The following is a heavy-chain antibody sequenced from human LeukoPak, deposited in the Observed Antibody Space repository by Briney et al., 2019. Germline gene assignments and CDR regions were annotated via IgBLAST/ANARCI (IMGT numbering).Heavy chain of an antibody. CDR3: ARDEWALFDY. D-gene: IGHD2-8*01. CDR2: MSSSSTTI. J-gene: IGHJ4*02. CDR1: GFTFSSYS. V-gene: IGHV3-48*01. Sequence: PGGSLRLSCAASGFTFSSYSMNWVRQAPGKGLEWVSYMSSSSTTINYADSVKGRFTISRDNAKNSLYLQMNSLRAEDTAVYYCARDEWALFDYWGQGTLVTVSS.